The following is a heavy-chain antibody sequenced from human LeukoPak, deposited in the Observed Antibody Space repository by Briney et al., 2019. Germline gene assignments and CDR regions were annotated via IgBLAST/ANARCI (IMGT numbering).Heavy chain of an antibody. D-gene: IGHD7-27*01. CDR3: AKDVPNWAVDY. CDR2: LRSDGNSK. V-gene: IGHV3-30*02. CDR1: GLTFTRHG. J-gene: IGHJ4*01. Sequence: GGSLRLSCAASGLTFTRHGIHWVRQAPGKGLEWVAFLRSDGNSKNYANSVKGRFNISSDNSQNMVFLQMNSLRPEDTAVYYCAKDVPNWAVDYWGQGTLVTVSS.